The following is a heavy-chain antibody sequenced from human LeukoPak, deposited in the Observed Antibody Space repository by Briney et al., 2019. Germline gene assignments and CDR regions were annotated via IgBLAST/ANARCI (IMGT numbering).Heavy chain of an antibody. CDR1: GYTFTSCA. CDR3: AKGDKMLTWRRTYNRLDP. J-gene: IGHJ5*02. V-gene: IGHV1-18*01. Sequence: GASVKVSCKASGYTFTSCAISWVRQAPGQGLEWMGWISAYNGNTNYAQKLQGRVTMTTDTSTSTAYMELRSLRAEDTAVYFCAKGDKMLTWRRTYNRLDPWGQGTLVTVSS. D-gene: IGHD3-16*01. CDR2: ISAYNGNT.